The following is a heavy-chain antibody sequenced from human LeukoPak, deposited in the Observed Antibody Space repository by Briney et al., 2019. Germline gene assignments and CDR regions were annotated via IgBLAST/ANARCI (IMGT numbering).Heavy chain of an antibody. D-gene: IGHD3-10*01. CDR2: IYYSGST. CDR3: ARVFHYYGSGYFDY. CDR1: GGSISSGDYY. J-gene: IGHJ4*02. V-gene: IGHV4-30-4*01. Sequence: SETLSLTCTVSGGSISSGDYYWSWIRQPPGKGLEWIGYIYYSGSTYYNPSLKSRVTISVDTSKNQFSLKLSSVTAADTVVYYCARVFHYYGSGYFDYWGQGTLVTVSS.